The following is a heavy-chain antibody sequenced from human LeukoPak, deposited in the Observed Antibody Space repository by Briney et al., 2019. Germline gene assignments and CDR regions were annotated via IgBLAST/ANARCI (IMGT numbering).Heavy chain of an antibody. CDR3: ARETYSGSVYDAFDI. Sequence: GGSLRLSCAASGFTFRGSAMHWVRQAPGKGLEWVSSISGSSSYIYYADSVKGRFTISRHNAKNSLFLQMNSLRAEDTAVYYCARETYSGSVYDAFDIWGQGTIVTVSS. CDR1: GFTFRGSA. V-gene: IGHV3-21*01. D-gene: IGHD1-26*01. CDR2: ISGSSSYI. J-gene: IGHJ3*02.